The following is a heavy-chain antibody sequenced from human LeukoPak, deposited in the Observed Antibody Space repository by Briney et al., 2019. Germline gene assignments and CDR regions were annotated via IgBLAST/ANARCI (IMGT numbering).Heavy chain of an antibody. J-gene: IGHJ5*02. Sequence: ASVKVSCKASGYTFTSYGISWVRQAPGQGLEWMGWISAYNGNTNYAQKLQGRVTMTTDTSTSTAYMELRSLRSDDTAVYYCARDQRSTSRYWFDPWGQGTLVTVSS. CDR1: GYTFTSYG. CDR3: ARDQRSTSRYWFDP. V-gene: IGHV1-18*01. D-gene: IGHD2-2*01. CDR2: ISAYNGNT.